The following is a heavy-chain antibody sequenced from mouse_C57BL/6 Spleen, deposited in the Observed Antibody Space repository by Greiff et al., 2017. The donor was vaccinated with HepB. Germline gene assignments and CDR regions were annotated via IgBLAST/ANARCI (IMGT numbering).Heavy chain of an antibody. J-gene: IGHJ4*01. V-gene: IGHV5-17*01. CDR1: GFTFSDYG. D-gene: IGHD1-1*01. Sequence: EVQVVESGGGLVKPEGSLKLSCAASGFTFSDYGMHWVRQAPEKGLEWVAYISSGSSTIYYADTVKGRFTISRDNAKNTLFLQMTSLRSEDTAMYYCARFYGSSYKNYAMDYWGQGTSVTVSS. CDR3: ARFYGSSYKNYAMDY. CDR2: ISSGSSTI.